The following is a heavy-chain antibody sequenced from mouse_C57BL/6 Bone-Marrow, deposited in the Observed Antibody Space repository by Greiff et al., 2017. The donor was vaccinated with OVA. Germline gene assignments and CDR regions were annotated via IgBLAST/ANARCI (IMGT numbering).Heavy chain of an antibody. V-gene: IGHV1-85*01. J-gene: IGHJ4*01. Sequence: VQLQESGPELVKPGASVKLSCKASGYTFTSYDINWVKQRPGQGLEWIGWIYPRDGSTKYNEKFKGKATLTVDTSSSTAYMELHSLTSEDSAVYFCARGYYDYAPYAMDYWGQGTSVTVSS. CDR1: GYTFTSYD. CDR2: IYPRDGST. CDR3: ARGYYDYAPYAMDY. D-gene: IGHD2-4*01.